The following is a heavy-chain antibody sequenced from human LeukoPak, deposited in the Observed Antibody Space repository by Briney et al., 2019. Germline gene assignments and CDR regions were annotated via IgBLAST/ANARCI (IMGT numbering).Heavy chain of an antibody. Sequence: ASVKVSCKASGGTFSSYAISWVRQAPGQGLEWMGGIIPIFGTANYAQKFQGRVTITADESTSTAYMELSSLRSEDTAVYYCARILEKVGWIYDAFDIWGQGTMVTVSS. V-gene: IGHV1-69*13. D-gene: IGHD6-19*01. CDR1: GGTFSSYA. J-gene: IGHJ3*02. CDR3: ARILEKVGWIYDAFDI. CDR2: IIPIFGTA.